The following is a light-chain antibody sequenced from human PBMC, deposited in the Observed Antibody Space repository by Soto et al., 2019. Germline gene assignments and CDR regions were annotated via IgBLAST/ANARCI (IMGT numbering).Light chain of an antibody. Sequence: EIVLTQSPGTLSLSPGDRATLSCRAMQSVNFTYLTWYQQKPGQTPRLLIYGASSRAPGIPDRFSGSGSGTEFTLTISRLEPEDFAVYYCQQYGSTPVTFGQGTKV. CDR3: QQYGSTPVT. J-gene: IGKJ1*01. V-gene: IGKV3-20*01. CDR2: GAS. CDR1: QSVNFTY.